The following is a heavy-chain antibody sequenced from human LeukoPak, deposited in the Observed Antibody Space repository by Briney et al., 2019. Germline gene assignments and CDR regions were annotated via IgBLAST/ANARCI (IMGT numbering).Heavy chain of an antibody. D-gene: IGHD6-13*01. Sequence: SETLSLTCSVSGGSISSNSHYWGWIRQPPGKGLEWIASIYYSGITYYNPSLKSRVTISVDTSKNQFSLKLTSVTAADTAVYYCARETAAAGDWFDPWGQGTLVTVSS. CDR3: ARETAAAGDWFDP. V-gene: IGHV4-39*02. CDR1: GGSISSNSHY. J-gene: IGHJ5*02. CDR2: IYYSGIT.